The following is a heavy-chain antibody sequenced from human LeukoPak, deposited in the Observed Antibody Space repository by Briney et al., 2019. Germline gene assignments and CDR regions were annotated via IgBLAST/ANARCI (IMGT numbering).Heavy chain of an antibody. J-gene: IGHJ5*02. Sequence: SETLSLTCAVYGGSFSGYYWSWIRQPPGKGPEWIGEINHSGSTNYNPSLKSRVTISVDTSKNQFSLKLSSVTAADTAVYYCARKTEYYDFWSGGVGFDPWGQGTLVTVSS. D-gene: IGHD3-3*01. CDR3: ARKTEYYDFWSGGVGFDP. V-gene: IGHV4-34*01. CDR1: GGSFSGYY. CDR2: INHSGST.